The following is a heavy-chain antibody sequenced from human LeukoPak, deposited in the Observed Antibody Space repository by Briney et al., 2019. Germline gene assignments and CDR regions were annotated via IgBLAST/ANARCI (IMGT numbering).Heavy chain of an antibody. D-gene: IGHD2-21*02. CDR2: ISAYNGNT. V-gene: IGHV1-18*01. CDR3: ARDHIVVVTAIPPAHDAFDI. J-gene: IGHJ3*02. Sequence: GASVKVSCKASGYTFTSYGISWVRQAPGQGLEWMGWISAYNGNTNYAQKLQGRVTMTTDTSTSTAYMELRSLRSDDTAVYYCARDHIVVVTAIPPAHDAFDIWGQRTTVTVSS. CDR1: GYTFTSYG.